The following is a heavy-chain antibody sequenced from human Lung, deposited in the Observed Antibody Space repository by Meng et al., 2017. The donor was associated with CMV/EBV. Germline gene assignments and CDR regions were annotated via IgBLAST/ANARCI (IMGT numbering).Heavy chain of an antibody. CDR1: GYTFTGYY. V-gene: IGHV1-2*06. CDR2: INPNSGAT. Sequence: VELVQSGAGVKNPGASVKFSCKASGYTFTGYYMHWVRQAPGQGLEWMGRINPNSGATEYAQNFQGRVTMTRDTSISTAYMELSRLRSDDTAVYYCARDSRHCTSASCYSWYFDLWGRGTLVTVSS. CDR3: ARDSRHCTSASCYSWYFDL. D-gene: IGHD2-2*02. J-gene: IGHJ2*01.